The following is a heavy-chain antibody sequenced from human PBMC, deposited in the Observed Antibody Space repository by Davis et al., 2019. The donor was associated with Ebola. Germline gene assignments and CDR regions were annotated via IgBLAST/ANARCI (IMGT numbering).Heavy chain of an antibody. Sequence: SVKVSCKASGGTFFSYAISWVRQAPGQGLEWMGGILPIIARENYAQKFQGRLTISADASTNTAYMQLSSLRPDDTAVYYCARGDIVTDQVEYFDYWGQGTPVTVSS. CDR2: ILPIIARE. CDR1: GGTFFSYA. D-gene: IGHD5-12*01. J-gene: IGHJ4*02. CDR3: ARGDIVTDQVEYFDY. V-gene: IGHV1-69*13.